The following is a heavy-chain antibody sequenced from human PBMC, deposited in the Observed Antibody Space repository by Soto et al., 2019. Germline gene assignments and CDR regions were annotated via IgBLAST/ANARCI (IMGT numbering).Heavy chain of an antibody. CDR1: GFTFDGYA. Sequence: PGGSLRLSCAASGFTFDGYAMHWVRQAPGKGLEWVSGISWNSGSIGYADSVKGRFTISRDNAKNSLYLQMNSLRAEDTALYYCAKLRIDIVLIGPFDYWGQGTLVTVSS. V-gene: IGHV3-9*01. D-gene: IGHD2-8*01. J-gene: IGHJ4*02. CDR2: ISWNSGSI. CDR3: AKLRIDIVLIGPFDY.